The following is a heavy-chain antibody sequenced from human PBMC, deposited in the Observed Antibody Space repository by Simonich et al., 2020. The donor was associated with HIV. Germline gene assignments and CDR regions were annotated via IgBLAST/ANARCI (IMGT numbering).Heavy chain of an antibody. CDR1: GGSFSGYF. D-gene: IGHD5-18*01. CDR3: ARLDYNYGLDN. V-gene: IGHV4-34*12. J-gene: IGHJ4*02. CDR2: IIHSGST. Sequence: QVQLQQWGAGLLKPSETLSLTCAVSGGSFSGYFWTWIRQPPGKGLEWIGEIIHSGSTNYNPSLKSRVTISVDTSKNQFSLKLSSVTAADTAVYYCARLDYNYGLDNWGQGTLVTVSS.